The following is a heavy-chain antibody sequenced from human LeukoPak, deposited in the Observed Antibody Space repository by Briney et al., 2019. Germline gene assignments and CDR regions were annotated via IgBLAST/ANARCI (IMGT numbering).Heavy chain of an antibody. J-gene: IGHJ5*02. D-gene: IGHD3-10*01. V-gene: IGHV1-2*02. Sequence: ASVKVSCKASGYTFTGYYMHWVRQAPGQGLEWMGWINPNSGGTNYAQKFQGRVTMTRDTSISTAYMELSRLRSDDTAVYYCARNALLWFGESGGGGWFDPWGQGTLVTVSS. CDR2: INPNSGGT. CDR3: ARNALLWFGESGGGGWFDP. CDR1: GYTFTGYY.